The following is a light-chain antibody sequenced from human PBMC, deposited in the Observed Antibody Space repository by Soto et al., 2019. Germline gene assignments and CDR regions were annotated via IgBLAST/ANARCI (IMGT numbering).Light chain of an antibody. CDR3: QHYGTSHFT. V-gene: IGKV3-20*01. J-gene: IGKJ3*01. Sequence: EIVLTQSPGTLSLSPGERATLSCRASQSLSSSPLVWYQQRPGQAPRLLLYGASNRATGIPDRFSGSGSGTDFTLTISRLEPEDFAVYYCQHYGTSHFTFGPGTKVDIK. CDR2: GAS. CDR1: QSLSSSP.